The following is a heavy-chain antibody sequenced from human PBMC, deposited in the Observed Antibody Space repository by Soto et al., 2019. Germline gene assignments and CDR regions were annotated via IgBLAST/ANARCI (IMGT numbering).Heavy chain of an antibody. Sequence: SETLSLTCTVSGCSISSYYWSWIRQPPGRGLEWIGYIYYSGSTNYNPSLKSRVTISVDTSKNQFSLKLSSVTAADTAVYYCARHKGTRGYSYGYRAPDAFDIWGQGTXVTVSS. CDR2: IYYSGST. CDR1: GCSISSYY. V-gene: IGHV4-59*08. J-gene: IGHJ3*02. D-gene: IGHD5-18*01. CDR3: ARHKGTRGYSYGYRAPDAFDI.